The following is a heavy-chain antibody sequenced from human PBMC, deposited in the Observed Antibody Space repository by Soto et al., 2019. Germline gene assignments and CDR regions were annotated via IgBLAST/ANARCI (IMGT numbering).Heavy chain of an antibody. V-gene: IGHV3-33*01. J-gene: IGHJ6*02. CDR2: IWYDGSNK. Sequence: QVQLVESGGGVVQPGRSLRLSCAASGFIFSSYGMHWVRQAPGKGLEWVAIIWYDGSNKYYADSVKGRFTIFRDNSKNTLYLQINSLRVEETAVYYCARGGAGYYYGMDVWGQGTTVTVSS. CDR1: GFIFSSYG. D-gene: IGHD3-16*01. CDR3: ARGGAGYYYGMDV.